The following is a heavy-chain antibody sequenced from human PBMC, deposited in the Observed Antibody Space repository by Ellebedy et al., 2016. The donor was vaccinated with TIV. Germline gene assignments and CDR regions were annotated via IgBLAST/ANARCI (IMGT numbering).Heavy chain of an antibody. V-gene: IGHV3-48*02. CDR2: ISSGSSII. J-gene: IGHJ6*03. D-gene: IGHD6-19*01. CDR1: GFTFSNYD. CDR3: ARERAGYYMDV. Sequence: GESLKISCATSGFTFSNYDMNWVRQAPGKGLEWVSFISSGSSIISYADSVAGRFTISRDKAKDTLYLQMDSLRDEDRAVYYCARERAGYYMDVWGKGTTVTVSS.